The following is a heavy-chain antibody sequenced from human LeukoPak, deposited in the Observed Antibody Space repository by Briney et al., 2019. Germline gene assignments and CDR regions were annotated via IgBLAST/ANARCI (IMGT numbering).Heavy chain of an antibody. D-gene: IGHD3-22*01. CDR2: ISSSGSTI. V-gene: IGHV3-11*01. J-gene: IGHJ4*02. Sequence: LSLTCAVYGGSFSGYYMSWIRQAPGKGLEWVSYISSSGSTIFYADSVKGRFTISRDNAKNSLYLQMNSLRAEDTAVYYCARDFDYYDDSGYQTYYFDYWGQGTLVTVSS. CDR1: GGSFSGYY. CDR3: ARDFDYYDDSGYQTYYFDY.